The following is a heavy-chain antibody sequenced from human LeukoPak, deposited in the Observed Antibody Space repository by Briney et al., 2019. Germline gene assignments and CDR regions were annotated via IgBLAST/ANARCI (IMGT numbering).Heavy chain of an antibody. J-gene: IGHJ6*03. V-gene: IGHV1-69*05. CDR1: GGTFSSYA. CDR3: ATSLRIVVVVAAKVPYYYYMDV. D-gene: IGHD2-15*01. Sequence: SVKVSCKASGGTFSSYAISWVRQAPGQGLEWMGRIIPIFGTANYAQKFQGRVTITTDESTSTAYMELSSLRSEDTAVYYCATSLRIVVVVAAKVPYYYYMDVWGKGTTVTVSS. CDR2: IIPIFGTA.